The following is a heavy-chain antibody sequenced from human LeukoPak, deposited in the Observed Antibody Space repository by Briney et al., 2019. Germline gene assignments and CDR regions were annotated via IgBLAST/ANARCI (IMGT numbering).Heavy chain of an antibody. J-gene: IGHJ4*02. D-gene: IGHD3-3*01. CDR1: GGSISSSSYY. CDR2: IYYSGST. CDR3: ARSTRTIFGVVTQFDY. Sequence: SETLSLTCTVSGGSISSSSYYWGWIRQPPGKGLEWIGSIYYSGSTYYNPSLKSRVTISVDTSKNQFSLKLSSVTAADTAVYYCARSTRTIFGVVTQFDYWGQGTLVTVSS. V-gene: IGHV4-39*01.